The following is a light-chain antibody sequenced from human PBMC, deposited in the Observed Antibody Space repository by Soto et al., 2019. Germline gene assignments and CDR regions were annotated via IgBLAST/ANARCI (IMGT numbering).Light chain of an antibody. J-gene: IGKJ4*01. CDR2: GAS. CDR1: QSVDGK. Sequence: DIEMTQSPVTLSASLGDRVTITCRASQSVDGKLAWYQQKPGQAPKLLIYGASTLTTGIPARFSGSGSGTEFTLTISSLQSEDLAVYYCQQYNDWPLSFGGGTKL. CDR3: QQYNDWPLS. V-gene: IGKV3-15*01.